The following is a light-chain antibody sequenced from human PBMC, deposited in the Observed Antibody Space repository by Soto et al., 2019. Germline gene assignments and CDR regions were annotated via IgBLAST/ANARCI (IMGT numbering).Light chain of an antibody. CDR2: GAS. CDR1: QSFSSN. Sequence: EIVMTQSPATLSVSPGERATLSCRASQSFSSNLAWYQQRSGQAPRLLIYGASTRAAGIPARFSGSGSGTEFTLTISSLQSEDFAVYYCHQYHNWPPTFGGGTKVDIK. CDR3: HQYHNWPPT. V-gene: IGKV3-15*01. J-gene: IGKJ4*01.